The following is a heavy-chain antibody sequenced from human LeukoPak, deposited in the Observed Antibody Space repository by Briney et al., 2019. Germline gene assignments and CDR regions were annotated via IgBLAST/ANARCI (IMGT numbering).Heavy chain of an antibody. D-gene: IGHD5-18*01. J-gene: IGHJ6*03. V-gene: IGHV3-30*02. CDR3: AKDQGYSPVVDYYYMDV. CDR1: GFTFSNYG. CDR2: IRYDGSNK. Sequence: GGSLRLSCAASGFTFSNYGMHWVRQAPGKGLEWVAFIRYDGSNKYYADSVKGRFTISRDNSENMLYLQMNSLRAEDTAVYYCAKDQGYSPVVDYYYMDVWGKGTTVTVSS.